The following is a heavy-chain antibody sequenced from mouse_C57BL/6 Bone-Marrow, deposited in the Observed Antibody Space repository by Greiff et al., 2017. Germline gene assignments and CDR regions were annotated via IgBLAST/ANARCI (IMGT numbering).Heavy chain of an antibody. J-gene: IGHJ4*01. V-gene: IGHV1-63*01. CDR3: ARHSNYGYAMDY. CDR2: IYPGGGYT. CDR1: GYTFTNYW. Sequence: VQLQESGAELVRPGTSVKMSCKASGYTFTNYWIGWAKQRPGHGLEWIGDIYPGGGYTNYNEKFKGKATLTADKSSSTAYMQFSSLTSEDSAIYYCARHSNYGYAMDYWGQGTSGTVSS. D-gene: IGHD2-5*01.